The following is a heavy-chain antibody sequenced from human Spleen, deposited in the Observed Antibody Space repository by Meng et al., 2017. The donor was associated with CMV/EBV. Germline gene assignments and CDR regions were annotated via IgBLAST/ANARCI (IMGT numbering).Heavy chain of an antibody. J-gene: IGHJ4*02. V-gene: IGHV3-7*01. Sequence: GESLKISCAASGFTFSSYWMSWVRQAPGKGLEWVANIKQDGSKKYYVDSVKGRFTISRDNAKNSLYLQMNSLRAEDTAVYYCAREDSYYFDYWGQGTLVTVSS. CDR1: GFTFSSYW. CDR2: IKQDGSKK. D-gene: IGHD6-6*01. CDR3: AREDSYYFDY.